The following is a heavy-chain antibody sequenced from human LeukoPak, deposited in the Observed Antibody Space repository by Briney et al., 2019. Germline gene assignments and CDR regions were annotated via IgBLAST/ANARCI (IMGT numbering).Heavy chain of an antibody. D-gene: IGHD3-3*01. V-gene: IGHV3-23*01. Sequence: GGSLRLSCAASGFTFSSYAMSWVRQAPGKGLEWVSAISGSGGSTYYADSVKGRFTIARDNSKNTLYLEMNSLRAEDTAVYYCAKDNYDFWSGYYSHFDYWGQGTLVTVSS. CDR1: GFTFSSYA. J-gene: IGHJ4*02. CDR3: AKDNYDFWSGYYSHFDY. CDR2: ISGSGGST.